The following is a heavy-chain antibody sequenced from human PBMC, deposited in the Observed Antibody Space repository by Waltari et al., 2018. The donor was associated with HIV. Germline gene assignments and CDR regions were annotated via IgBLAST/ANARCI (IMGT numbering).Heavy chain of an antibody. CDR3: AAWLGYIGVPY. Sequence: QMQVEQSGPEVKRPGTSVKVSCKISGFTFSSSAVQWVREARGERLEWIGWVVVASGNTNYSQKFQERVIITRDMSTNTAYMELRGLRSEDTAVYFCAAWLGYIGVPYWGQGTLVTVAS. J-gene: IGHJ4*02. V-gene: IGHV1-58*03. D-gene: IGHD2-21*01. CDR2: VVVASGNT. CDR1: GFTFSSSA.